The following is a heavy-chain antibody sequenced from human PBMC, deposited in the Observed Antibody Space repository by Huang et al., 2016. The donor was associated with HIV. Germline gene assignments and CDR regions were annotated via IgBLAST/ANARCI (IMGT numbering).Heavy chain of an antibody. J-gene: IGHJ4*02. CDR3: VRQTFYYDSGGYPPDY. V-gene: IGHV4-39*01. Sequence: HLQESGPGLVKPSETLSLTCSVSGGSIKSTNFYWGWIRQPPGKGLECIGSIYNSGDTSYNPSLKSRVTISVDTSKKQFSLKLNFVTAADTAIYYCVRQTFYYDSGGYPPDYWGQGTLVIVSS. D-gene: IGHD3-22*01. CDR2: IYNSGDT. CDR1: GGSIKSTNFY.